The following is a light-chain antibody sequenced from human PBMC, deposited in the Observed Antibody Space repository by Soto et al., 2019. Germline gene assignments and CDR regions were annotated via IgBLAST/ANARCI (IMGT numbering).Light chain of an antibody. CDR2: AAS. CDR1: QGIGSW. J-gene: IGKJ4*01. Sequence: DIQMTQSPSSVSASVGDRVTITCRTRQGIGSWLAWYQQKPGKAPKVLIYAASSLQTGVPSRFSGSGSGSDFTLTIGSLQPEDFATYYCQPANSFPLTFGGGTKVEIK. CDR3: QPANSFPLT. V-gene: IGKV1-12*01.